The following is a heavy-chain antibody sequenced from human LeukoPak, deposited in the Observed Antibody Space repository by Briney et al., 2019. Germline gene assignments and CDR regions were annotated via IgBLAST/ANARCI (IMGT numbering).Heavy chain of an antibody. V-gene: IGHV1-69*05. D-gene: IGHD6-19*01. Sequence: SVKVSCKASGGTFSSYAISWVRQAPGQGLEWMGRIIPIFRTANYAQKFQGRVTITTDESTSTAYMELSSLRSEDTAVYYCARDHSSGRYYYYYYYMDVWGKGTTVTVSS. J-gene: IGHJ6*03. CDR3: ARDHSSGRYYYYYYYMDV. CDR2: IIPIFRTA. CDR1: GGTFSSYA.